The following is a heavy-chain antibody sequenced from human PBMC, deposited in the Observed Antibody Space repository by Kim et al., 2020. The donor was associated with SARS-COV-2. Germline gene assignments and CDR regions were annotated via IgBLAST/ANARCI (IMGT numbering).Heavy chain of an antibody. Sequence: SETLSLTCTISGASIGTDYWTWIRQPPGGGLEWIGYIFYTGKTSYNPSLKSRVSLSLDTSRNQFSLKLNSVTAADSAVYFCARLPDNNGWPFDYWAQGT. CDR1: GASIGTDY. D-gene: IGHD6-19*01. V-gene: IGHV4-59*08. CDR2: IFYTGKT. CDR3: ARLPDNNGWPFDY. J-gene: IGHJ4*02.